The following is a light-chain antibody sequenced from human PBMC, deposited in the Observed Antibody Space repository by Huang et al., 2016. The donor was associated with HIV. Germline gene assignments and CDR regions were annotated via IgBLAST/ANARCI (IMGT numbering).Light chain of an antibody. J-gene: IGKJ1*01. CDR1: QDIGND. CDR3: LQDYTYPWT. Sequence: IQMTQSPASLSASVGDRVTITCRASQDIGNDLGWYQQRLGKAPKLLVSTASHLQSGVPSRFTGSGSGTHFTLTISGLQPEDFAAYYCLQDYTYPWTFGQGTKVEI. V-gene: IGKV1-6*01. CDR2: TAS.